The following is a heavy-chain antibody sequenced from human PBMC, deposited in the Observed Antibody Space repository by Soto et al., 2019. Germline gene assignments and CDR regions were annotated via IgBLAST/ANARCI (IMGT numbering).Heavy chain of an antibody. Sequence: ASVKVSCKASGYTFTSYGISWVRQAPGQGLEWMGWISAYNGNTNYAQKLQGRVTMTTGTSTSTAYMELRSLRSDDTAVYYCARPHDYDSSGYYYGYWGQGTLVTVSS. CDR3: ARPHDYDSSGYYYGY. CDR2: ISAYNGNT. J-gene: IGHJ4*02. V-gene: IGHV1-18*01. D-gene: IGHD3-22*01. CDR1: GYTFTSYG.